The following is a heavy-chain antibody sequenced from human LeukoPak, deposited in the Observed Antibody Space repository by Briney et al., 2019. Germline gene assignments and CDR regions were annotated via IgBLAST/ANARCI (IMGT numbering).Heavy chain of an antibody. D-gene: IGHD3-10*01. Sequence: ASAKVSCKASGYTFTSYGISWVRQAPGQGLEWMGWISAYSGNTNYAQKLQGRVTMTTDTSTSTAYMELRSLRSDDTAVYYCARAPGVLLWFGELSPTDYWGQGTLVTVSS. CDR3: ARAPGVLLWFGELSPTDY. J-gene: IGHJ4*02. CDR1: GYTFTSYG. V-gene: IGHV1-18*01. CDR2: ISAYSGNT.